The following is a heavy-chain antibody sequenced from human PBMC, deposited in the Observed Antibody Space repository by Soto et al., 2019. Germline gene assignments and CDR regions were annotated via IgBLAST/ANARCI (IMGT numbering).Heavy chain of an antibody. V-gene: IGHV5-51*01. CDR1: GYIFIDYW. Sequence: GESLKISCKASGYIFIDYWIGWVRQMPGKGLEWMGIVYPRDSDTRYSPSFQGQVTISADRSTGTAFLQWRSLKASDTALYYCARPPLPGYSIHFDLWGQGTQVTVSS. J-gene: IGHJ4*02. CDR3: ARPPLPGYSIHFDL. D-gene: IGHD2-15*01. CDR2: VYPRDSDT.